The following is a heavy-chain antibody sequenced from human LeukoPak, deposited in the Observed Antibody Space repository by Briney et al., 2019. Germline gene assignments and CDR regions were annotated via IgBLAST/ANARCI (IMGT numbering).Heavy chain of an antibody. Sequence: SETLSLTCTVSGGSISSYYWSWIRQPPGKGLEWIGYIYYSGSTNYNPSPKSRVTISVDTSKNQFSLKLSSVTAADTAVYYCARAEGSRYGYMDVWGKGTTVTVSS. V-gene: IGHV4-59*01. CDR2: IYYSGST. J-gene: IGHJ6*03. CDR1: GGSISSYY. CDR3: ARAEGSRYGYMDV. D-gene: IGHD3-9*01.